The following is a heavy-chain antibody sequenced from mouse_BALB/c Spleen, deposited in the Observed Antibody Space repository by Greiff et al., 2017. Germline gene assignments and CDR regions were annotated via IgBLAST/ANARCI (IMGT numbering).Heavy chain of an antibody. V-gene: IGHV1S56*01. Sequence: QVQLQQSGPELVKPGASVRISCKASGYTFTSYYIHWMKQRPGQGLEWIGWIYPGNVNTKYNEKFKGKATLTADKSSSTAYMQLSSLTSEDSAVYFCARQERDDYYWYFDVWGAGTTVTVSA. CDR2: IYPGNVNT. J-gene: IGHJ1*01. CDR1: GYTFTSYY. D-gene: IGHD2-4*01. CDR3: ARQERDDYYWYFDV.